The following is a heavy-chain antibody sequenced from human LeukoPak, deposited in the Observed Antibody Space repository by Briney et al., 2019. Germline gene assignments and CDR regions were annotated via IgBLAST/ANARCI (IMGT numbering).Heavy chain of an antibody. V-gene: IGHV1-18*01. CDR1: GYTFNNYG. J-gene: IGHJ4*02. CDR3: ARFGATPYFPY. CDR2: ISVYNGHT. Sequence: WASVKVSCKSSGYTFNNYGFIWVRQAPGQGLEWMGGISVYNGHTTYAEKFQGRVTMTTDTSTSTAYMELTSLKSDDTAFYHCARFGATPYFPYWGQGTLVTVSS. D-gene: IGHD1-26*01.